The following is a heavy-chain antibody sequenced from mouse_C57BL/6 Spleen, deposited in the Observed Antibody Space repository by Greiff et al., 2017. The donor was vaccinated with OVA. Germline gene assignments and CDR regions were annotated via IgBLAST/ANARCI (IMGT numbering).Heavy chain of an antibody. D-gene: IGHD1-1*01. CDR2: IYPGSGNT. J-gene: IGHJ3*01. CDR3: ARESLDGSSPAWFAY. Sequence: QVQLQQSGPELVKPGASVKISCKASGYSFTSYYIHWVKQRPGQGLEWIGWIYPGSGNTKYNEKFKGKATLTADTSSSTAYMQLSSLTSEDSAVYYCARESLDGSSPAWFAYWGQGTLVTVSA. CDR1: GYSFTSYY. V-gene: IGHV1-66*01.